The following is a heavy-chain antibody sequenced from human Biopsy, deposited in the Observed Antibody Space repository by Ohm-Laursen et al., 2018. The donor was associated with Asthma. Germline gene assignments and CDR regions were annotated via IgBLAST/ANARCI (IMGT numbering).Heavy chain of an antibody. V-gene: IGHV1-69*06. D-gene: IGHD3-3*02. CDR3: VSPSPNRDILYYYYHMDV. J-gene: IGHJ6*02. CDR1: GGMFGNYA. Sequence: ASETVFCKASGGMFGNYATSCVRQAPGVGLEWKGGISPIFGSSNYSQRFQGRVTITADICTRTIYMELSGLRFDDTAIYYCVSPSPNRDILYYYYHMDVWGQGTTVIVSS. CDR2: ISPIFGSS.